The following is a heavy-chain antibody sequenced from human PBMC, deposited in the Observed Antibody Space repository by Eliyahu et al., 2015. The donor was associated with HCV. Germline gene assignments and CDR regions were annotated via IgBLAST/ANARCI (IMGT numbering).Heavy chain of an antibody. V-gene: IGHV3-30*18. D-gene: IGHD3/OR15-3a*01. Sequence: HVQLVESGGGVVQPGRSLRLXCAASGFTFSSXGXXWVRXAPGKGLEWVALISYDGTNEYYADSVTGRFTVSRDDSKNTVYLQMNSLRAEDTSVYYCAKDLSGHKVGDIIFGLVTYYSGMDVWGQGTTVTVSS. J-gene: IGHJ6*02. CDR2: ISYDGTNE. CDR3: AKDLSGHKVGDIIFGLVTYYSGMDV. CDR1: GFTFSSXG.